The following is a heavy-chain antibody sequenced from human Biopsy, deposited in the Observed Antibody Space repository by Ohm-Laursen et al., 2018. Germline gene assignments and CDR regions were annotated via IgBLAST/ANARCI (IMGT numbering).Heavy chain of an antibody. CDR2: ISYAGGI. CDR1: GGSISGYH. D-gene: IGHD2-2*01. CDR3: TRMPHFDY. Sequence: SDTLSLTCTVSGGSISGYHWSWIRKSTGQGLEWLAYISYAGGITANASLNGRATMSLDTSKNQFSLRLIYVTAADTAVYYCTRMPHFDYWGQGILVTVSS. V-gene: IGHV4-59*07. J-gene: IGHJ4*02.